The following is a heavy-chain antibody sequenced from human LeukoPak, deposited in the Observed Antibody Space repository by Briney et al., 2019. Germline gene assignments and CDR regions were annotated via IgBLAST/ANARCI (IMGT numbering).Heavy chain of an antibody. D-gene: IGHD6-19*01. CDR1: GFTFDDYA. Sequence: GRSLRLSCAASGFTFDDYAMHWVRQAPGKGLEWVSGISWNSGSIGYADSVKGRFTISRDNAKNSVCLQMNSLRAEDMALYYCAKDKGAVAGTLVYWGQGTLVTVSS. CDR2: ISWNSGSI. J-gene: IGHJ4*02. V-gene: IGHV3-9*03. CDR3: AKDKGAVAGTLVY.